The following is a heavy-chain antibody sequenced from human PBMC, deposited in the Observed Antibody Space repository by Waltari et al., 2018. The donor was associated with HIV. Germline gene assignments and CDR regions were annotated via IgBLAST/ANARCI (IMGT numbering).Heavy chain of an antibody. D-gene: IGHD3-9*01. Sequence: EVQLLESGGGSVQPGGSLRLSCAASGFTFRSYAMTWVRQAPGKGPEGGSAISGSGTKTYYADSVKGRFTISRDKSKNTVYLQMNSLRAEDTAVYYCAKDNYDILTGYYYWGQGTLVTVSS. CDR2: ISGSGTKT. CDR3: AKDNYDILTGYYY. V-gene: IGHV3-23*01. J-gene: IGHJ4*02. CDR1: GFTFRSYA.